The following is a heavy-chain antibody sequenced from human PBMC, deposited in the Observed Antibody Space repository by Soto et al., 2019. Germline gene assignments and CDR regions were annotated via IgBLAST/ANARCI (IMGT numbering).Heavy chain of an antibody. CDR1: GFSFISYG. V-gene: IGHV3-23*01. D-gene: IGHD5-18*01. J-gene: IGHJ4*02. CDR3: VKGSGYLYGPTADY. Sequence: PGGSLRLSCAASGFSFISYGMSWVLQAPGKGLEWVSGISGGGDSTYYADSVKGRFTISRDNSKSTLYLQVNSLRADDTAVYYCVKGSGYLYGPTADYWGQGTLVTVSS. CDR2: ISGGGDST.